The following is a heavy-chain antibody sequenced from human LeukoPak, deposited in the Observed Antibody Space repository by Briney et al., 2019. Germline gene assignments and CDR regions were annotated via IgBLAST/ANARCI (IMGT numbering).Heavy chain of an antibody. CDR2: ISDIGSI. V-gene: IGHV4-59*08. D-gene: IGHD2/OR15-2a*01. J-gene: IGHJ4*02. Sequence: SETLSLTCTVSGGSISSCYWSWIRQPPGKGLEWIAYISDIGSINYNPSLKSRVTISLETSKNQFSLKLSSVTAADTAVYYCAGHHPRNTVDFCGQGTLVTVSS. CDR3: AGHHPRNTVDF. CDR1: GGSISSCY.